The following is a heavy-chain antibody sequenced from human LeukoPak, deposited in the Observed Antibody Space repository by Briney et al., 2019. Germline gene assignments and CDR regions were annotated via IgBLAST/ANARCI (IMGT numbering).Heavy chain of an antibody. CDR2: IYHSGST. CDR3: ARYSHYFDY. Sequence: SETLSLTCAVSGYSISSGYYWGWIRQPPGKGLEWIGSIYHSGSTYYNPSLKSRVTISVDTSKNQFSLKLSSVTAADTAVYYCARYSHYFDYWGQGTLVTVS. J-gene: IGHJ4*02. CDR1: GYSISSGYY. D-gene: IGHD6-13*01. V-gene: IGHV4-38-2*01.